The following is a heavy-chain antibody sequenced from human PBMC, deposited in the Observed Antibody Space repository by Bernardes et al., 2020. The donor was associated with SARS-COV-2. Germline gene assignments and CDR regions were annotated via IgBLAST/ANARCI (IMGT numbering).Heavy chain of an antibody. V-gene: IGHV3-48*02. CDR3: AREQRFLEWLLWAFDS. J-gene: IGHJ4*02. CDR2: ITSSSSSI. CDR1: GFTFSSYA. Sequence: GGSLRLSCAACGFTFSSYALSWVRQAPGKGLEWVSFITSSSSSIYYADSVKGRFTISRDNAKNSVYLQMNSLRDEDTAVYYCAREQRFLEWLLWAFDSWGQGTLVTVSS. D-gene: IGHD3-3*01.